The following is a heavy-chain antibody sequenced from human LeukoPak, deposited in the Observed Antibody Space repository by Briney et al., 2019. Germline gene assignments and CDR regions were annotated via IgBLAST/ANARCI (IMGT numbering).Heavy chain of an antibody. CDR2: INTNTGNP. CDR1: GYTFTSYA. D-gene: IGHD3-10*01. J-gene: IGHJ5*02. Sequence: ASVKVSCKASGYTFTSYAMNWVRQAPGQGLEWMGWINTNTGNPTYAQGFTGRFVFSLDTSVSTAYLQISSLKAEDTAVYYCARDFKEWFGEFHWLDPWGQGTLVTVSS. CDR3: ARDFKEWFGEFHWLDP. V-gene: IGHV7-4-1*02.